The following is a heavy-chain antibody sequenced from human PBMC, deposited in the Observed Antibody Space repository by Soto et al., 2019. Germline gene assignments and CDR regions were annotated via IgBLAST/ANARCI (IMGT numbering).Heavy chain of an antibody. D-gene: IGHD1-1*01. V-gene: IGHV4-4*02. J-gene: IGHJ6*03. CDR3: DYNGAYGIDV. CDR1: SGSINNNHW. Sequence: SETLSLTCAVSSGSINNNHWWSWVRQPPGKGLEWIGEIHPGGRTNYNPSLKSRVTISMDKSTNQFSLRLSSVSAADTAVDFCDYNGAYGIDVWGKGYTVTVS. CDR2: IHPGGRT.